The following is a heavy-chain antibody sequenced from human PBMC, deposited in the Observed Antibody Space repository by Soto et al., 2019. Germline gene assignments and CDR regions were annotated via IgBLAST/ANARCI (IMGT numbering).Heavy chain of an antibody. CDR3: VRSAPAATGPYKGMDV. CDR2: IYHSGTF. J-gene: IGHJ6*04. D-gene: IGHD1-1*01. V-gene: IGHV4-4*02. CDR1: GGSVESSSC. Sequence: SETLSLTCAVSGGSVESSSCWSWVRQAPGKGLEWIGEIYHSGTFNYNPSLASRVSVSVDKSTNQFSLNLNSVTAAEPAVDYGVRSAPAATGPYKGMDVWGKGTAVPVSS.